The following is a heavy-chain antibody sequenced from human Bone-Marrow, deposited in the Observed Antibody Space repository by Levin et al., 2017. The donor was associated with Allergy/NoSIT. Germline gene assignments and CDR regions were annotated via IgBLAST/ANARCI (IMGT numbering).Heavy chain of an antibody. V-gene: IGHV1-18*01. CDR3: ATGERWLQVGYFFDH. D-gene: IGHD5-24*01. Sequence: ASVKVSCKGSPEDSFKNSGIGWVRQAPGQGLEWMGWLSIPHGDTEYAPQFQGRFTMTTDTSTNTAYMELRSLRYDDTAVYYCATGERWLQVGYFFDHWGQGTLVTVSS. CDR2: LSIPHGDT. CDR1: EDSFKNSG. J-gene: IGHJ4*02.